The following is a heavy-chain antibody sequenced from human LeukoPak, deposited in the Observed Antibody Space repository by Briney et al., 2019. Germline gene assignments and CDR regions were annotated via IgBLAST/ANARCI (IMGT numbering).Heavy chain of an antibody. V-gene: IGHV4-39*07. CDR2: IYYSGST. D-gene: IGHD3-22*01. CDR1: GGSISSSSYY. Sequence: SETLSLTCTVSGGSISSSSYYWGWIRQPPGKGLEWIGSIYYSGSTYYNPSLKSRDTISVDTSKNQFSLKLSSVTAADTAVYYCARERDYYDSSGYYRAFDIWGQGTMVTVSS. CDR3: ARERDYYDSSGYYRAFDI. J-gene: IGHJ3*02.